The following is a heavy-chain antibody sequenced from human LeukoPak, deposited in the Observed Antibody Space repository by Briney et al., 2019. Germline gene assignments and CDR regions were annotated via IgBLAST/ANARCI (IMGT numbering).Heavy chain of an antibody. Sequence: GGSLRLSCAASGFTVSSDYMSWVRQAPGKGLEWVSVIYTGGSTYYADSVKGRFTISRDNSKSTVYLQMNSLRVEDTAVYYCARTLNYYYYAMDVWGQGTTVTVSS. V-gene: IGHV3-66*01. CDR3: ARTLNYYYYAMDV. J-gene: IGHJ6*02. CDR1: GFTVSSDY. CDR2: IYTGGST.